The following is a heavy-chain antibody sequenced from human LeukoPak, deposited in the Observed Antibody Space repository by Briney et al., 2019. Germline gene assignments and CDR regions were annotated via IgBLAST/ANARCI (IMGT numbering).Heavy chain of an antibody. V-gene: IGHV1-18*04. CDR2: ISAYNGNT. CDR3: ARVDFGNSVDWFDP. J-gene: IGHJ5*02. D-gene: IGHD4-23*01. Sequence: ASVKVSCKASGYTLTGYYMHWVRQAPGQGLEWMGWISAYNGNTNYAQKFQGRVTMTTDTSTSTAYMELRSLRSDDTAVYYCARVDFGNSVDWFDPWGQGTLVTVSS. CDR1: GYTLTGYY.